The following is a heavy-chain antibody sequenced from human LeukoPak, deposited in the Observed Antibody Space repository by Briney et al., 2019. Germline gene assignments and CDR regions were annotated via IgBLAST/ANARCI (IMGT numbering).Heavy chain of an antibody. Sequence: GRSLRLSCAASGFTLSSNGNGVHWLRQAPGKRLEWVAVMSDDGKNKYYAASVKGRFTISRDNSKSALYLQMKSLRPEDTAVYYCAKRPSVMLTDPPPYFDFWGQGTLVTVSS. CDR3: AKRPSVMLTDPPPYFDF. D-gene: IGHD3-16*01. V-gene: IGHV3-30*18. CDR2: MSDDGKNK. CDR1: GFTLSSNG. J-gene: IGHJ4*02.